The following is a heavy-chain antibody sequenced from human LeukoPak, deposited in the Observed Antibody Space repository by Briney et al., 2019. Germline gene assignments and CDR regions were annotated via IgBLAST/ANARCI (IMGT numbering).Heavy chain of an antibody. J-gene: IGHJ4*02. CDR3: ARAEVATLLLY. Sequence: SETLSLTCAGSGGSISSGGYSWSWIRQPPGKGLEWIGYIYHSGSTYYNPSLKSRVTISVDRSKNQFSLKLSSVTAADTAVYYCARAEVATLLLYWGQGTLVTVSS. CDR1: GGSISSGGYS. D-gene: IGHD5-12*01. CDR2: IYHSGST. V-gene: IGHV4-30-2*01.